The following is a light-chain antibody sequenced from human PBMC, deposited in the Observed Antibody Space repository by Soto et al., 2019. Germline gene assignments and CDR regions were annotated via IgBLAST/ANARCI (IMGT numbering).Light chain of an antibody. CDR2: EVN. CDR1: SSNVGSYKL. CDR3: SSYAGSNNLV. Sequence: QSALTQPASVSGSPGQSITISCTGTSSNVGSYKLVSWYQQHPGKAPKLMIFEVNKRPSGVPDRFSGSKSGNTASLTVSGLQGEDEADYYCSSYAGSNNLVFGGGTKLTVL. V-gene: IGLV2-8*01. J-gene: IGLJ2*01.